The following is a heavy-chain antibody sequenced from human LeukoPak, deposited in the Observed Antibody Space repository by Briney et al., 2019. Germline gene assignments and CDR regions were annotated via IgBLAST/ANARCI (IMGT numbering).Heavy chain of an antibody. D-gene: IGHD6-19*01. CDR2: IWFDGSNI. V-gene: IGHV3-33*01. CDR1: GFNFSSYG. CDR3: ARDSLPMAVTGPFDH. Sequence: GGSLRLSCAAPGFNFSSYGMHWVRQAPGKGLEWVTSIWFDGSNIHYADSVKGRVIISRDNSKSALYLQMNSLRAEDTAIYYCARDSLPMAVTGPFDHWGQGALVTVSS. J-gene: IGHJ4*02.